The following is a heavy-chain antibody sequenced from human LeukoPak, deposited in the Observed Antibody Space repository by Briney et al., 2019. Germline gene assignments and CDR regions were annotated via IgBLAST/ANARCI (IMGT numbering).Heavy chain of an antibody. CDR1: GFTFSDSY. CDR3: SRDPRVLDY. V-gene: IGHV3-11*01. Sequence: PGGFLRLSCAASGFTFSDSYMSWLRQPPGKGLESISYIGPSGNFINYADSVKGRFTISRDNAKKSLYLQINSLRAEDTAVYYCSRDPRVLDYWGQGTLVTVSS. J-gene: IGHJ4*02. CDR2: IGPSGNFI.